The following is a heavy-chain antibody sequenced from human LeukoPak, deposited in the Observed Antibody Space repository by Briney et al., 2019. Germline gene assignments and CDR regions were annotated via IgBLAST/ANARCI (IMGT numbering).Heavy chain of an antibody. CDR1: GFTFSSYA. CDR2: IGASGAYT. CDR3: AKRPTMTTVTTPSWRVCDS. V-gene: IGHV3-23*01. J-gene: IGHJ4*02. Sequence: GGSLRLSCAASGFTFSSYAMNWFRQAPGKGLEWVSAIGASGAYTFYADSVKGRFTISRDNSRNTLYLQMNSLRAEDTAVYYCAKRPTMTTVTTPSWRVCDSWGQGTLVTVSS. D-gene: IGHD4-17*01.